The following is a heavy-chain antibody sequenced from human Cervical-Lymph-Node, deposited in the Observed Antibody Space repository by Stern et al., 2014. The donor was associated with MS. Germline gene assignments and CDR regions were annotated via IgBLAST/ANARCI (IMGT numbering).Heavy chain of an antibody. CDR3: TRGDVQKSGDH. Sequence: VQLVESGGGVVQPGTSLRLSCAASGFTFNKYGMHWVRQAPGKGLEWVAVIWSDGNNEDYADSVKGRFTSSRDHSQNTLSLQMNILRAEDSAVYYCTRGDVQKSGDHWGQATLVTVSS. V-gene: IGHV3-33*01. D-gene: IGHD3-10*01. J-gene: IGHJ4*02. CDR1: GFTFNKYG. CDR2: IWSDGNNE.